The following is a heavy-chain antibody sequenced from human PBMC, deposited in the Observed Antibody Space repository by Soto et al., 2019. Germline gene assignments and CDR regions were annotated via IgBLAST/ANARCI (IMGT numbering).Heavy chain of an antibody. CDR2: TYYGSKWYN. V-gene: IGHV6-1*01. CDR3: AREGVRAIAARTYNWFDP. J-gene: IGHJ5*02. D-gene: IGHD6-6*01. CDR1: GDSVSSNSAA. Sequence: QVQLQQSGPGLVKPSQTLSLTCAISGDSVSSNSAAWNWIRQSPSRGLEWLGRTYYGSKWYNDYAVSVKSRITINPDTAKNQFSLQLNSVTPEDTAVYYCAREGVRAIAARTYNWFDPWGQGTLVTVSS.